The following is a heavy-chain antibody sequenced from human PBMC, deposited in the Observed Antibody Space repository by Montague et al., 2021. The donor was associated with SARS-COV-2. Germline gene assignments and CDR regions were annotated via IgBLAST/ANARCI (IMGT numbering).Heavy chain of an antibody. D-gene: IGHD1-26*01. J-gene: IGHJ4*02. CDR1: GASISTGIYY. CDR2: IRTTGHT. V-gene: IGHV4-61*09. Sequence: TLSLTCTVSGASISTGIYYWSWIRQPAGKGLEWIGYIRTTGHTDYNSSLESRVFMSVDTSTNQFSLSLTSVTAADTAVYFCARFGSGTIEFDLWGQGTLVTVSS. CDR3: ARFGSGTIEFDL.